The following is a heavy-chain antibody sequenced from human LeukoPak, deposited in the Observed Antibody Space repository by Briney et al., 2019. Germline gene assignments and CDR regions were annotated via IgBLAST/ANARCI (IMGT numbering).Heavy chain of an antibody. CDR2: IVVGSGNT. CDR3: AAETVTRSTYDAFDL. Sequence: SVRVSCKASGFTFTTSVVQWVRQARGQRLEWIGWIVVGSGNTNYAQKFQERVTITRDMSTSTAYMELSSLRSEDTAVYYCAAETVTRSTYDAFDLWGQGTMVTVSS. D-gene: IGHD4-17*01. J-gene: IGHJ3*01. V-gene: IGHV1-58*01. CDR1: GFTFTTSV.